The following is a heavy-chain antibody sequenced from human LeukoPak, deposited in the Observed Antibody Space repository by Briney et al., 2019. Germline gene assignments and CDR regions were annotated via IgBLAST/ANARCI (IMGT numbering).Heavy chain of an antibody. D-gene: IGHD6-19*01. J-gene: IGHJ5*02. Sequence: ASVKVSCKASGYTYTSYGISWVRQAPGQGLEWMGWISAYNGNTNYAQKLQGRVTMTTDTSTSTAYMELRSLRSDDTAVYYCARDTFVSSGWYGTGFDPWGQGTLVTVSS. CDR2: ISAYNGNT. V-gene: IGHV1-18*01. CDR1: GYTYTSYG. CDR3: ARDTFVSSGWYGTGFDP.